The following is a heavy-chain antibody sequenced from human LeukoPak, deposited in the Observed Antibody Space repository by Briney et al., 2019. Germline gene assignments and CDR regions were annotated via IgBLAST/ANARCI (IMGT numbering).Heavy chain of an antibody. CDR3: ARDSGSYPHWFAP. Sequence: PSETLSLTCTVSGGSISSYYWNWIRQPPGKGLEWIGYIFYSGITNYNPSLKSRVTISVDTSKKQFSLKLTSVTAADTAVNYCARDSGSYPHWFAPWGQGTLVTVSS. D-gene: IGHD1-26*01. CDR2: IFYSGIT. J-gene: IGHJ5*02. V-gene: IGHV4-59*01. CDR1: GGSISSYY.